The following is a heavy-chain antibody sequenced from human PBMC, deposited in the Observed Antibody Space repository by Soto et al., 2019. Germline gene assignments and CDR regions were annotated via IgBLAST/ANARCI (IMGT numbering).Heavy chain of an antibody. D-gene: IGHD2-2*01. Sequence: GASVKVSCKASGYTFTSYGISWVRQAPGQGLEWMGWISTYNGYTNYAQKLQGRVTMTTGTSTSTAYMELRSLRSDDTAVYYCARGGGRVPAANMPRDYWGQGTLVTVSS. J-gene: IGHJ4*02. CDR1: GYTFTSYG. V-gene: IGHV1-18*01. CDR3: ARGGGRVPAANMPRDY. CDR2: ISTYNGYT.